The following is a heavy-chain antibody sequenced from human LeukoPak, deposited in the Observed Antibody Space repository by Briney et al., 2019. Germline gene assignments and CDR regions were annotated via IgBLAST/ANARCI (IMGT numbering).Heavy chain of an antibody. CDR2: INHSGGT. Sequence: SETLSLTCAVYGGSFSGYYWSWIRQPPGKGLEWIGEINHSGGTKYNPSLKSRVTISVDTSKNQFSLKLSSVTAADTAVYYCAKSDGYGLIDIWGQGTMVTVSS. CDR3: AKSDGYGLIDI. V-gene: IGHV4-34*01. CDR1: GGSFSGYY. D-gene: IGHD3-22*01. J-gene: IGHJ3*02.